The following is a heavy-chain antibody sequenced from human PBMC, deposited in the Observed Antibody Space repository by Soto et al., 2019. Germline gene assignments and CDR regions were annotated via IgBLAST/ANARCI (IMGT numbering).Heavy chain of an antibody. CDR2: ISAGGSDI. Sequence: PGGSLRLSCASSGFTFSDYYMSWIRQAPGKGLEWVAYISAGGSDIYYGDSVKGRFTASRDNTKKSLYLQMSNLRADDTAIYYCASLPQGYYDRSGRLVDYWGHGTLVTVSS. V-gene: IGHV3-11*01. CDR1: GFTFSDYY. D-gene: IGHD3-22*01. J-gene: IGHJ4*01. CDR3: ASLPQGYYDRSGRLVDY.